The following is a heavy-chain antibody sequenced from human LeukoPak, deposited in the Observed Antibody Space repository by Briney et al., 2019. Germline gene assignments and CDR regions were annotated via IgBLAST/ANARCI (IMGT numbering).Heavy chain of an antibody. Sequence: SETLSLTCTVSSYSISSGYFWGWIRQPPGKGLEWIGSVYHTGTSYYNPSLESRVTMSVDTSRNQFSLKLRSVTAADTAVYYCARAVPYSGSLLDYWGQGTLVTVSS. CDR3: ARAVPYSGSLLDY. D-gene: IGHD1-26*01. J-gene: IGHJ4*02. CDR1: SYSISSGYF. CDR2: VYHTGTS. V-gene: IGHV4-38-2*02.